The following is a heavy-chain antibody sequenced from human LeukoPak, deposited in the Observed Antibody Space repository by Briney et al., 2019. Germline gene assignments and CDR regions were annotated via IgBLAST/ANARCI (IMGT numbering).Heavy chain of an antibody. CDR1: GFTFSSYE. CDR3: AKQGPVVPAADY. D-gene: IGHD2-2*01. CDR2: ISGSGGST. J-gene: IGHJ4*02. V-gene: IGHV3-23*01. Sequence: GGSLRLSCAASGFTFSSYEMNWVRQAPGKGLEWVSAISGSGGSTYYADSVKGRFTISRDNSKNTLYLQMNSLRAEDTAVYYCAKQGPVVPAADYWGQGTLVTVSS.